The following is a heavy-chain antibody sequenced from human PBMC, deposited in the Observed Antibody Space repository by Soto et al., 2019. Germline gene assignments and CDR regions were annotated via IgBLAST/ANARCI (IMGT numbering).Heavy chain of an antibody. CDR1: GFTVSNNY. V-gene: IGHV3-53*01. CDR3: AAGRGGGGY. J-gene: IGHJ4*02. D-gene: IGHD3-10*01. CDR2: IYSGGYT. Sequence: EVQLVESGGGLIQPGGSLRLSCAVSGFTVSNNYMSWVRQAPGKGLEGVSVIYSGGYTAYGDSVKGRFTVSRDNSKNILYPQMTTPGAAAAAGSMGAAGRGGGGYWGQGTLVTVSS.